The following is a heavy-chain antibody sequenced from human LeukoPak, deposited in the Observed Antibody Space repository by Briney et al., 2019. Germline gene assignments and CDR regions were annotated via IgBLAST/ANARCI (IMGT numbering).Heavy chain of an antibody. Sequence: GGSLRLSCAASGFTFSSYPMHWVRQAPGKGLEWVAVISFDGNNKYYSDSVEGRFSISRDNSKNTLYLQMNSLRTKDTAVYYCARDVGEEDWGQGTLVTVSS. CDR3: ARDVGEED. V-gene: IGHV3-30*04. CDR1: GFTFSSYP. CDR2: ISFDGNNK. D-gene: IGHD3-10*01. J-gene: IGHJ4*02.